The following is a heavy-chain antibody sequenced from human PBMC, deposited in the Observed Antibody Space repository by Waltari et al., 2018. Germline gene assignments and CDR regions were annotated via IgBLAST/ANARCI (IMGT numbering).Heavy chain of an antibody. Sequence: QVQLQQWGAGLLKPSETLSLTCAVYGGSFSGYYWSWIRQPPGKGLEWIGEINHSGSTNYNPSLKSRVTISVDTSKNQFSLKLSSVTAADTAVYYCAYYDSSGYFSLVDYWGQGTLVTVSS. CDR2: INHSGST. CDR1: GGSFSGYY. D-gene: IGHD3-22*01. CDR3: AYYDSSGYFSLVDY. J-gene: IGHJ4*02. V-gene: IGHV4-34*01.